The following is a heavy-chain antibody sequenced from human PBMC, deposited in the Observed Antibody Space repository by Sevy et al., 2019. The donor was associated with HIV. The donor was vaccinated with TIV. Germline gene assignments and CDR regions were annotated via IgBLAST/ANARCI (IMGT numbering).Heavy chain of an antibody. Sequence: GGSLRLSCAASGFTFSNYWMTWVRQAPGKGLEWVANIKRDGSEKYYVASVKDRFTISRDNAKNSLYMQMNSLRAEDTAVYYCARDCNSASCLWGLDVWGQWTTVTVSS. J-gene: IGHJ6*02. V-gene: IGHV3-7*03. CDR3: ARDCNSASCLWGLDV. CDR1: GFTFSNYW. D-gene: IGHD2-2*01. CDR2: IKRDGSEK.